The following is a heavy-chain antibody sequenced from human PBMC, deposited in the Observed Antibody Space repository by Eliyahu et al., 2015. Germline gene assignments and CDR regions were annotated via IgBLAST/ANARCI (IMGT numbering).Heavy chain of an antibody. V-gene: IGHV4-59*01. D-gene: IGHD4-17*01. CDR2: IYYSGST. CDR3: ARMDDGDYYFDY. CDR1: GGSISSYY. Sequence: QVQLQESGPGLVKPSETLSLTCTVSGGSISSYYWSWIRQPPGKGLEWIGYIYYSGSTNYNPSLKSRVTISVDTSKNQFSLKLSSVTAADTAVYYCARMDDGDYYFDYWGQGTLVTVSS. J-gene: IGHJ4*02.